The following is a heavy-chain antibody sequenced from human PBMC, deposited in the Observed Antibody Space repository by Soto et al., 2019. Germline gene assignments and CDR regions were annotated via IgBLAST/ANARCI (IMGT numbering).Heavy chain of an antibody. J-gene: IGHJ6*02. D-gene: IGHD3-10*01. Sequence: QLQLQESGPGLVKPSETLSLTCTVSGGSISSSSYYWGWIRQPPGKGLEWIGSIYYSGSTYYNPSLKSRVTISVDTSKNQFSLKLSSVTAADTAVYYCASEYYYGSGSTVYYYYGMDVWGQGTTVTVSS. V-gene: IGHV4-39*01. CDR1: GGSISSSSYY. CDR3: ASEYYYGSGSTVYYYYGMDV. CDR2: IYYSGST.